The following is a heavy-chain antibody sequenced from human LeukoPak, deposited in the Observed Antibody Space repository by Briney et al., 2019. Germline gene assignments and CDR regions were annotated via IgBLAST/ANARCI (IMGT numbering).Heavy chain of an antibody. CDR3: ARNRGYYDSSGLLGY. V-gene: IGHV3-21*01. CDR2: ISSSSSYI. D-gene: IGHD3-22*01. CDR1: GFTFSSYS. Sequence: PGGSLRLSCAASGFTFSSYSMNWVRQAPGKGLEWVSSISSSSSYIYYADSVKGRFTISRDNAKNSLYLQMNSLRAEDTAVYYCARNRGYYDSSGLLGYWGQGTLVTVSS. J-gene: IGHJ4*02.